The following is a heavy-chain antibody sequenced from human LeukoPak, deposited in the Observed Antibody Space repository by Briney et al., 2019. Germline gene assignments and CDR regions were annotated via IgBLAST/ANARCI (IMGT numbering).Heavy chain of an antibody. Sequence: SVKVSCKASGGTFSSYAISWVRQAPGQGLEWMGRISPIFGIANYAQKFQGRVTITADKSTSTAYMELSSLRSEDTAVYYCARDWYYDSSGYYHGPDYWGQRTLATVSS. V-gene: IGHV1-69*04. CDR3: ARDWYYDSSGYYHGPDY. CDR1: GGTFSSYA. CDR2: ISPIFGIA. D-gene: IGHD3-22*01. J-gene: IGHJ4*02.